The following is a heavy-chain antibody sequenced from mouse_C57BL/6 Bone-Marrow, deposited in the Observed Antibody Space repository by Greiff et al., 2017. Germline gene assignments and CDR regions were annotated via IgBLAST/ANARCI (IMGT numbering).Heavy chain of an antibody. CDR1: GFNIKDDY. CDR2: IDPENGDT. J-gene: IGHJ2*01. D-gene: IGHD1-1*01. CDR3: TFITTVPGDY. Sequence: EVQLQQSGAELVRPGASVKLSCTASGFNIKDDYMHWVKQRPEQGLEWIGWIDPENGDTEYASKFQGKATITADTSSYTAYLQLSSLTSEDTAVYYCTFITTVPGDYWGQGTTLTVSS. V-gene: IGHV14-4*01.